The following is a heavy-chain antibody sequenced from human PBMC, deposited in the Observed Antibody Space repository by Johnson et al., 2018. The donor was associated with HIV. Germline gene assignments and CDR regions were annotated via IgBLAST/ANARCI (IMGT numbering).Heavy chain of an antibody. V-gene: IGHV3-66*01. CDR3: ASWSYRADAFDI. D-gene: IGHD1-26*01. J-gene: IGHJ3*02. Sequence: VQLVESGGGLVRPGGSLRLSCAPSTFSVSSNSMTWVRQAPGKGLEWVSLIDSGGSTYSADSLKGRFSICRDHSNKTQYLQMNSLRAEDTALYYCASWSYRADAFDIWGQGTMVTVSS. CDR2: IDSGGST. CDR1: TFSVSSNS.